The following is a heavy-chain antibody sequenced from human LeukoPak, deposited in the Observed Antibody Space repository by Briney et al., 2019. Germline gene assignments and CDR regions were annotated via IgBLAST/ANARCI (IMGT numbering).Heavy chain of an antibody. D-gene: IGHD7-27*01. V-gene: IGHV4-34*01. CDR1: GGSFSGYY. Sequence: SETLSLTCAVYGGSFSGYYWDWMRQPPGKGLEWIGEINYSGTTHYNASLTSRATISVATSKDQFSLKLTSVTAADTAVYYCARVKTGDVSVFFDYWGQGTLVTVSS. CDR3: ARVKTGDVSVFFDY. CDR2: INYSGTT. J-gene: IGHJ4*02.